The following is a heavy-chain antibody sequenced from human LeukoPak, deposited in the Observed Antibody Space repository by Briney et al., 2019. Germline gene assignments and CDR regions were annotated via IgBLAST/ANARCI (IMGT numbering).Heavy chain of an antibody. J-gene: IGHJ6*02. D-gene: IGHD4-17*01. V-gene: IGHV4-39*01. Sequence: SETLSLTCTVSGGSISSSSYYWGWIRQPPGKGLEWIGSIYYSGSTYYNPSLKSRVTISVDTPKNQFSLKLSSVTAADTAVYYCARLPTVTTGGTDYYYYYYGMDVWGQGTTVTVSS. CDR3: ARLPTVTTGGTDYYYYYYGMDV. CDR2: IYYSGST. CDR1: GGSISSSSYY.